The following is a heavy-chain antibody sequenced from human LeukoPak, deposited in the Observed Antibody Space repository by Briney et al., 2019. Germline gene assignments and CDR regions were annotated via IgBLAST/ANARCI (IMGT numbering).Heavy chain of an antibody. CDR1: GYTFTSYY. CDR3: ARDPGSGYSFLYYFDY. J-gene: IGHJ4*02. D-gene: IGHD5-18*01. Sequence: ASVKVSCKASGYTFTSYYMHWVRQAPGQGLEWMGWINPNSGGTNYAQKFQGRVTMTRDTSISTAYMELSRLRSDDTAVYYCARDPGSGYSFLYYFDYWGQGTLVTVSS. CDR2: INPNSGGT. V-gene: IGHV1-2*02.